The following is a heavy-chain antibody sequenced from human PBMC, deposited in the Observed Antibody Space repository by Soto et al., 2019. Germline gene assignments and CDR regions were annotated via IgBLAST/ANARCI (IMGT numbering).Heavy chain of an antibody. J-gene: IGHJ6*02. V-gene: IGHV1-18*01. CDR3: ASSTHYGMDV. CDR1: GGTFSSYA. CDR2: IIPIFGNT. Sequence: GASVKVSCKASGGTFSSYAISWVRQAPGQGLEWMGGIIPIFGNTNYAQKLQGRVTMTTDTSTSTAYMELRSLRSDDTAVYYCASSTHYGMDVWGQGTTVTVSS.